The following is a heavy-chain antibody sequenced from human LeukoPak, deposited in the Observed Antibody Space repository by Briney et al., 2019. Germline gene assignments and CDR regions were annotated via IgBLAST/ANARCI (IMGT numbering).Heavy chain of an antibody. D-gene: IGHD3-22*01. V-gene: IGHV3-7*01. J-gene: IGHJ4*02. CDR1: GFTFNKSW. CDR2: IKEDGTQK. CDR3: MGGHGWLPEN. Sequence: GGSLRLSCAASGFTFNKSWMSWVRQAPGKGPEWVANIKEDGTQKYYVDSVKGRFTISRDNVENSLYLQMNSLRVEDTAVYYCMGGHGWLPENWGQGTLVTVSS.